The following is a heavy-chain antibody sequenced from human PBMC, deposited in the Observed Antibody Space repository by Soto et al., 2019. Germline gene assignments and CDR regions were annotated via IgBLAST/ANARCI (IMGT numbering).Heavy chain of an antibody. J-gene: IGHJ4*02. CDR1: GFTFSSYA. CDR3: ASRHGGGWLDGY. Sequence: PGGSLRLSCATSGFTFSSYAMSWVRQAPGKGLEWVSAISGSGGSTYYADSVKGRFTISRDNSKNTLYLQMNSLRAEDTAVYDCASRHGGGWLDGYWGQGTLVTVSS. D-gene: IGHD2-15*01. CDR2: ISGSGGST. V-gene: IGHV3-23*01.